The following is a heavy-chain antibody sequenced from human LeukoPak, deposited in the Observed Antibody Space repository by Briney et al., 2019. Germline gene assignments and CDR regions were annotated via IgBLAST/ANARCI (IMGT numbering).Heavy chain of an antibody. Sequence: GGSLRLSCAASGFTFDDYGMSWVRQAPGKGLEWVSGINWNGGSKGYADSVKGRFTISRDSAKNSLYLQMNRLRAEDTALYYCARGFGSRSYTIFDYWGQGTLVTVSS. D-gene: IGHD3-10*01. J-gene: IGHJ4*02. V-gene: IGHV3-20*04. CDR3: ARGFGSRSYTIFDY. CDR2: INWNGGSK. CDR1: GFTFDDYG.